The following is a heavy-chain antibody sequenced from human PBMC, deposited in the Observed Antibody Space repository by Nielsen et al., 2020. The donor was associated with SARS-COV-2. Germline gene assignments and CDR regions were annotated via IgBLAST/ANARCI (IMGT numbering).Heavy chain of an antibody. CDR2: INSDGSST. J-gene: IGHJ3*01. Sequence: GESLKISCAASGFTFSSYWMHWVRQAPGKGLVWVSRINSDGSSTSYADSVKGRFTISRDNAKNTLYLQMNSLRAEDTAVYYCARGRGHDYGDYASRKRKSFDVWGQGTMVTVSS. V-gene: IGHV3-74*01. CDR1: GFTFSSYW. CDR3: ARGRGHDYGDYASRKRKSFDV. D-gene: IGHD4-17*01.